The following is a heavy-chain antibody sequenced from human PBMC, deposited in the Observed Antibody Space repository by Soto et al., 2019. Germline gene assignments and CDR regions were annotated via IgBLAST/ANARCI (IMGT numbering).Heavy chain of an antibody. J-gene: IGHJ6*02. CDR3: ARSPGALEWLFPHPNPTDYYYGMDV. D-gene: IGHD3-3*01. V-gene: IGHV4-61*01. CDR1: GGSVSSGSYY. Sequence: SETLSLTCTVSGGSVSSGSYYWSWIRQPPGKGLEWIGYSYYSGSPNYNPALKSRVTISVDTSNDQSSLKLSSVTAADTAVYYCARSPGALEWLFPHPNPTDYYYGMDVWGQGTTVTVSS. CDR2: SYYSGSP.